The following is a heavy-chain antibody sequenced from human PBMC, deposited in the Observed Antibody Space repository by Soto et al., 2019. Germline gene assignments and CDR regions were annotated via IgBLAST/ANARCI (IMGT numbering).Heavy chain of an antibody. CDR1: GGSISSSIYY. V-gene: IGHV4-39*01. Sequence: TSETRSLTCTVSGGSISSSIYYWVWIRQPPGKGLDWIGSIYYSGITYYNPSLKSRVTISVDTSKNQFSLKLSSVTAADTAVYYCARQGTYYDFWRGYLRDEGSWFDPCGQGTLVTFSS. D-gene: IGHD3-3*01. CDR2: IYYSGIT. CDR3: ARQGTYYDFWRGYLRDEGSWFDP. J-gene: IGHJ5*02.